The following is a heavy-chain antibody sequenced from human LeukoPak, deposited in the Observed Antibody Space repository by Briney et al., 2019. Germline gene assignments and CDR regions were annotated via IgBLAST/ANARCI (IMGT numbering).Heavy chain of an antibody. CDR3: AKGHYYGSGSYSPPT. V-gene: IGHV3-9*01. J-gene: IGHJ1*01. Sequence: GGSLRLSCAASGFTFDDYAMHWVRQAPGKGLEWVSGISWNSGSIGYADSVKGRFTISRDNARNSLYLQMNSLRAEDTAFYYCAKGHYYGSGSYSPPTWGQGTLVTVSS. CDR1: GFTFDDYA. CDR2: ISWNSGSI. D-gene: IGHD3-10*01.